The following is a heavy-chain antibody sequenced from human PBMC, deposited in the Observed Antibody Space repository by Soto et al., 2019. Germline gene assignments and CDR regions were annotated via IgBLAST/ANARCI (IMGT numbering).Heavy chain of an antibody. Sequence: ASVKVSCKASGYTFSGFYMHWVRQAPGQGLEWMGWINPNSGGTKSAEKFQGRVTMTRDTSISAAYMELSRLTSDDTAVYYCASAAVTGTAGLDFWGQGTQVTVSS. CDR3: ASAAVTGTAGLDF. CDR1: GYTFSGFY. D-gene: IGHD6-19*01. V-gene: IGHV1-2*02. CDR2: INPNSGGT. J-gene: IGHJ4*02.